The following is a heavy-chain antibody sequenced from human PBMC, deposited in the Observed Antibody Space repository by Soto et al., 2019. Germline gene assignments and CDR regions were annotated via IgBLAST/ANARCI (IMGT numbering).Heavy chain of an antibody. D-gene: IGHD6-25*01. CDR1: GXTFGDYS. CDR3: TRGADAFDI. V-gene: IGHV3-49*04. CDR2: IRSKAYGGTT. J-gene: IGHJ3*02. Sequence: GSLRLTCTASGXTFGDYSMSWVRQAPGKGLEWVGFIRSKAYGGTTEYAASVKGRFTISRDDSKSIAYLQINSMKTEDTAVYYCTRGADAFDIWGQGTMGTVS.